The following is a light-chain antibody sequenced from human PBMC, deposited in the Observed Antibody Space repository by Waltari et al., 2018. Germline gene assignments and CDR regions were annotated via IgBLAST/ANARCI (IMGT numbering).Light chain of an antibody. V-gene: IGLV2-14*03. CDR1: SSDFAVFNY. Sequence: QYALTQSASVSGSPGQSITISCPGTSSDFAVFNYVSWYQHHPGKAPQLLIYDVSKRPSGVSNRFSASKSGNTASLTISGLQAEDEADYSCSSYTSTWVFGGGTKLTVL. CDR2: DVS. CDR3: SSYTSTWV. J-gene: IGLJ3*02.